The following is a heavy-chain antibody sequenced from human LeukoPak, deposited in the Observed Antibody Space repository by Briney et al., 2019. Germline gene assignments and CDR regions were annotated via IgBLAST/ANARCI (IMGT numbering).Heavy chain of an antibody. D-gene: IGHD6-19*01. CDR3: ARGIADLRSGLDY. J-gene: IGHJ4*02. CDR1: GYTFTGYY. V-gene: IGHV1-2*02. CDR2: INPNSGGT. Sequence: ASVKVSCKASGYTFTGYYMHWVRQAPGQGLEWMGWINPNSGGTNYAQKFQGRVTMTRNTSISTAYMELSSLRSEDTAVYYCARGIADLRSGLDYWGQGTLVTVSS.